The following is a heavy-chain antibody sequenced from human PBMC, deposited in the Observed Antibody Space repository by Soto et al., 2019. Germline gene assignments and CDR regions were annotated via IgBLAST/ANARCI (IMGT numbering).Heavy chain of an antibody. CDR1: GASISSSSCY. J-gene: IGHJ6*02. CDR3: ARLAPWLPEHYYYYGMDV. V-gene: IGHV4-39*01. D-gene: IGHD5-12*01. Sequence: WETLSLTCTVSGASISSSSCYWGWVRQTPGKGLEWIVSISYSGSTYSNPSHKRRVTISVNTSKNQFSLKLSSVTAADTAVYYCARLAPWLPEHYYYYGMDVLCQSPTVT. CDR2: ISYSGST.